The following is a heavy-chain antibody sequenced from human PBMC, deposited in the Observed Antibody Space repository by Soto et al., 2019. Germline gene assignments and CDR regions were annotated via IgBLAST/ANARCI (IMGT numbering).Heavy chain of an antibody. V-gene: IGHV4-4*07. J-gene: IGHJ6*02. CDR2: IYTSGST. CDR3: ARTYYDFWSGYLPGYGMDV. D-gene: IGHD3-3*01. CDR1: GGSISSYY. Sequence: SETLSLTCTVSGGSISSYYWSWIRQPAGKGLEWIGRIYTSGSTNYNPSLKSRVTMSVDTSKNQFSLKLSSVTAADTAVYYCARTYYDFWSGYLPGYGMDVWGQGTTVTVSS.